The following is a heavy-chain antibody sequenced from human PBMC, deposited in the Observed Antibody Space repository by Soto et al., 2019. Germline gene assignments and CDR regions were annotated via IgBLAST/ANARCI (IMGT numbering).Heavy chain of an antibody. D-gene: IGHD3-9*01. CDR1: GGTFNNHV. CDR2: IIPNFGTS. J-gene: IGHJ5*02. CDR3: VIGKRRETASILRDKGFDP. V-gene: IGHV1-69*01. Sequence: QLRLVQFGAEVKKLGSSVRVPFKCSGGTFNNHVINWVRQAPGQGLEWMGGIIPNFGTSNYAQKFQGRVTITSDESSSTAYMELSSLRSEDTAVYYCVIGKRRETASILRDKGFDPWGQGTLVTVSS.